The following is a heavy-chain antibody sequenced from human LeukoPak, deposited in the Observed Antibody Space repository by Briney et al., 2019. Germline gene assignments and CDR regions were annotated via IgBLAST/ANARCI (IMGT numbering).Heavy chain of an antibody. CDR2: IYYSGGT. CDR1: GGSISGDY. J-gene: IGHJ4*01. CDR3: ARVYSHGYSDY. Sequence: PSETLSLTRTVSGGSISGDYWSWIRQPPGKGLEWIGYIYYSGGTKYNPSLKSRVTISVDTSKNQFSPKLTSVTAADTAIYYCARVYSHGYSDYWGHGTLVTVSS. D-gene: IGHD2-21*01. V-gene: IGHV4-59*01.